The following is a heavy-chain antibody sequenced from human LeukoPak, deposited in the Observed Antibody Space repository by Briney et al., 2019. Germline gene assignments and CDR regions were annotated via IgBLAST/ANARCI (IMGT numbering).Heavy chain of an antibody. CDR2: IWNDGSTK. CDR3: ARWGDYYGSSGHYYMLDY. CDR1: GFTFSSYG. D-gene: IGHD3-22*01. J-gene: IGHJ4*02. Sequence: GGSLRLSCAAPGFTFSSYGIHWVRQDPGKGLEWVALIWNDGSTKYYADSVRGRFTISRDNSNNTLYLQMNSLRVEDTAVYYCARWGDYYGSSGHYYMLDYWGQGTLVTVSS. V-gene: IGHV3-33*01.